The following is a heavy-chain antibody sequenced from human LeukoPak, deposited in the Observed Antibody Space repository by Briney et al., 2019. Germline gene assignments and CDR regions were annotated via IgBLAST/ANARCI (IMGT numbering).Heavy chain of an antibody. D-gene: IGHD3-10*01. Sequence: ASVKVSCKASGYTFTSYYMHWGRQAPGQGLEWMGIINPSGGSTSYAQKFQGRVTMTRDTSTSTVYMELSSLRSEDTAVYYCARDGILLWFGESYNWFDPWGQGTLVTVSS. CDR1: GYTFTSYY. J-gene: IGHJ5*02. CDR3: ARDGILLWFGESYNWFDP. V-gene: IGHV1-46*01. CDR2: INPSGGST.